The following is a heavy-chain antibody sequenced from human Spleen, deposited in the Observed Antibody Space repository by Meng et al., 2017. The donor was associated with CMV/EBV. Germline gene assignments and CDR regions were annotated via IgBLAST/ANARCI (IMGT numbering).Heavy chain of an antibody. D-gene: IGHD3-22*01. CDR1: GYTFTGYY. V-gene: IGHV1-2*02. Sequence: ASVKVSCKASGYTFTGYYMHWVRQAPGQGLEWMGWINPNSGGTNYAQKFQGRVTMTRDTSISTAYMELSRLRSDDTAVYYCARDGAYCYDVSGYYLDAFDIWGQGTVVTVSS. CDR2: INPNSGGT. J-gene: IGHJ3*02. CDR3: ARDGAYCYDVSGYYLDAFDI.